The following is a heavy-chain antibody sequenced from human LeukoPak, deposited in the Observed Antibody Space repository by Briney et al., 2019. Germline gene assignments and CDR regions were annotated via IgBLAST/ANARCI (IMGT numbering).Heavy chain of an antibody. CDR3: ARDYGALRIGRDYYYGMDV. CDR1: GFTFSSYG. Sequence: GGSLRLSCAASGFTFSSYGMHWVRQAPGKGLEWVAVISYDGSNKYYADSVKGRFTISRDNSKNTLYLQMNSLRAEDTAVYYCARDYGALRIGRDYYYGMDVWGQGTTVTVSS. J-gene: IGHJ6*02. V-gene: IGHV3-30*03. D-gene: IGHD4/OR15-4a*01. CDR2: ISYDGSNK.